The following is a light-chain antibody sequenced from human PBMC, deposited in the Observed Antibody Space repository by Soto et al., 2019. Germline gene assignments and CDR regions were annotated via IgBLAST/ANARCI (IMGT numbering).Light chain of an antibody. Sequence: ELVVTQSPATRSVSPEERAAISCRASQNIGSNFAWYQQQPGQSPRLLIFGASTRVSGIPATFSGSGTGREFTLPLRSLQSEAVPVYFCRSQNEWCETFSQVTKVYIK. CDR1: QNIGSN. CDR3: RSQNEWCET. CDR2: GAS. V-gene: IGKV3-15*01. J-gene: IGKJ1*01.